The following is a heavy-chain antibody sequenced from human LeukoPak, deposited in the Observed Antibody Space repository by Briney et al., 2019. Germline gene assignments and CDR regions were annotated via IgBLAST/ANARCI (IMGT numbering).Heavy chain of an antibody. CDR3: AREGGNVLRFLEWLFDAFDI. J-gene: IGHJ3*02. V-gene: IGHV1-2*02. CDR2: INPNSGGT. Sequence: ASVKVSYKASGYTFTGYYMHWVRQAPGQGLEWMGWINPNSGGTNYAQKFQGRVTMTRDTSTSTVYMELSSLRSEDTAVYYCAREGGNVLRFLEWLFDAFDIWGQGTMVTVSS. CDR1: GYTFTGYY. D-gene: IGHD3-3*01.